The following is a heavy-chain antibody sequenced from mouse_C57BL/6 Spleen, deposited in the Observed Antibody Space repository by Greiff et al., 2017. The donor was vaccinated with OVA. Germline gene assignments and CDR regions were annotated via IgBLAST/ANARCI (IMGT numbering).Heavy chain of an antibody. CDR1: GFTFSSYA. CDR2: ISDGGSYT. D-gene: IGHD1-1*01. V-gene: IGHV5-4*03. Sequence: EVKLMESGGGLVKPGGSLKLSCAASGFTFSSYAMSWVRQTPEKRLEWVATISDGGSYTYYPDNVKGRFIISRDNAKNNLYLQMSHLKSEDTAMYYCARSDYYGSSYWYFDVWGTGTTVTVSS. J-gene: IGHJ1*03. CDR3: ARSDYYGSSYWYFDV.